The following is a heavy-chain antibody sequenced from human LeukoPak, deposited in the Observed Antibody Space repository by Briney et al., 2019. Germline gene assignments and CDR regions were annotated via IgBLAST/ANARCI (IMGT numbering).Heavy chain of an antibody. CDR3: AKDFFRVGEGVYDAFDI. CDR2: IWYDGSNK. D-gene: IGHD1-26*01. CDR1: GFTYSSYG. J-gene: IGHJ3*02. Sequence: GGSLRLSCAASGFTYSSYGMHWVRQAPGKGLEGVADIWYDGSNKYYADSVKGRFTISRDNSKITLYLQMNSLRAEDTAVYYCAKDFFRVGEGVYDAFDIWGQGTMVTVSS. V-gene: IGHV3-33*06.